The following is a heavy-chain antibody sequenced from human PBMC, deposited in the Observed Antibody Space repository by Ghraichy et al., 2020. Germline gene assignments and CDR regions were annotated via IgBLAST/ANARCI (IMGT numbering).Heavy chain of an antibody. CDR3: AHPYDGYKEIVWGY. CDR2: IYWNDDK. CDR1: GFSLSTSGVG. V-gene: IGHV2-5*01. J-gene: IGHJ4*02. Sequence: SGPTLVKPTQTLTLTCTFSGFSLSTSGVGVGWIRQPPGKALEWLALIYWNDDKRYSPSLKSRLTITKDTSKNQVVLTMTNMDPVDTATYYCAHPYDGYKEIVWGYWGQGTLVTVSS. D-gene: IGHD5-24*01.